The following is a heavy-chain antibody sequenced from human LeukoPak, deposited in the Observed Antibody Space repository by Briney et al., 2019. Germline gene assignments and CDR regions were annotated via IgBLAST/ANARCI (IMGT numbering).Heavy chain of an antibody. J-gene: IGHJ3*02. Sequence: GGSLRLSCAASGFTFSSYGMHWVRQAPGKGLEWVSVIYSGGDTYYADSVKGRFTISRDNSKNTLYLQMNSLRAEDTAVYYCARVQWDGYNSQAFDIWGQGTVVTVSS. CDR3: ARVQWDGYNSQAFDI. D-gene: IGHD5-24*01. CDR1: GFTFSSYG. CDR2: IYSGGDT. V-gene: IGHV3-66*01.